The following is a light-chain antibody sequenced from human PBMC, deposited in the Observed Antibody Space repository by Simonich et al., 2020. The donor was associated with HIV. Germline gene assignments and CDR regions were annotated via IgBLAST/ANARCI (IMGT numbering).Light chain of an antibody. V-gene: IGKV1-5*03. J-gene: IGKJ1*01. CDR1: QSISSW. CDR3: QQYNTYLRT. Sequence: DIQMTQSPSTLSASVGDRVTITCRASQSISSWLAWYQQKPGKDPKLLIYKASSLESGVPSRFSCSGSGTEFTLTISSLQPDDFATYYCQQYNTYLRTFGQGTKVEIK. CDR2: KAS.